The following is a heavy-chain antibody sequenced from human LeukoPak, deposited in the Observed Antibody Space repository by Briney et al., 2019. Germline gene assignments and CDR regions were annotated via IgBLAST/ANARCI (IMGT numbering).Heavy chain of an antibody. CDR1: GYSFTTFG. V-gene: IGHV1-18*01. CDR3: ARDNSVGDNAWWFDP. D-gene: IGHD1-26*01. Sequence: ASVKVSCKASGYSFTTFGITWVRQAPGQGLEWMGWINADNGNTKYVQKLQGRVTMTTDTSTSTAYMELRSLRSEDTAIYYCARDNSVGDNAWWFDPWGQGTLVTVSS. CDR2: INADNGNT. J-gene: IGHJ5*02.